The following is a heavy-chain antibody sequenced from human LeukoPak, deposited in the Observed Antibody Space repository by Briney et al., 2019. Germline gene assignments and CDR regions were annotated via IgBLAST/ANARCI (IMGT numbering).Heavy chain of an antibody. CDR3: AADIVVVVAATFSSPFGY. V-gene: IGHV1-24*01. CDR2: FDPEDGET. D-gene: IGHD2-15*01. CDR1: GYTLTELS. Sequence: ASVKVSCKVSGYTLTELSMHWVRQAPGKGLEWMGGFDPEDGETIYAQKFQGRVTMTEDTSTDTAYMELSSLRSEDTAVYYCAADIVVVVAATFSSPFGYWGQGTLVTVSS. J-gene: IGHJ4*02.